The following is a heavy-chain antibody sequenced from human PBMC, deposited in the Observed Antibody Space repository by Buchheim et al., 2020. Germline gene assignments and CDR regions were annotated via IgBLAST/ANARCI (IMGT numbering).Heavy chain of an antibody. CDR3: ARHEYYDRSGYDYGIDV. V-gene: IGHV4-59*08. CDR1: GGYISSYY. J-gene: IGHJ6*02. D-gene: IGHD3-22*01. CDR2: THYSGST. Sequence: QVQLQESGPGLVKPSETLSLTCTVSGGYISSYYWSWIRQPPGKGLEYIGYTHYSGSTNANFSLKSRVTISLDRSKNLFSLRLNSVTAADTAVYYCARHEYYDRSGYDYGIDVWGQGTT.